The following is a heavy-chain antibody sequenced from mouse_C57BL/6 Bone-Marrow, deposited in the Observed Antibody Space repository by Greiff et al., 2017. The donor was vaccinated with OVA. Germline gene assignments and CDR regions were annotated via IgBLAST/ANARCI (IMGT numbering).Heavy chain of an antibody. J-gene: IGHJ2*01. V-gene: IGHV5-4*03. CDR2: ISDGGSYT. CDR3: ASFYYFDY. Sequence: EVMLVESGGGLVKPGGSLKLSCAASGFTFSSYAMSWVRQTPEKRLEWVATISDGGSYTYYPDNVKGRFTISRDNAKNNLYLQMSHLKSEDTAMYYCASFYYFDYWGQGTTLTVSS. CDR1: GFTFSSYA.